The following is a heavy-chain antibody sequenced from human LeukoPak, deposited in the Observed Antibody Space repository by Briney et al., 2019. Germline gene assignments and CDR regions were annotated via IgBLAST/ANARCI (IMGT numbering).Heavy chain of an antibody. CDR3: AKRDCSGGSCYSPLDY. D-gene: IGHD2-15*01. V-gene: IGHV3-23*01. J-gene: IGHJ4*02. Sequence: GGSLRLSCAASGFTFSSYAMSWVRQAPGMGLEWVSVISGGGGTTFYADSVKGRFTISRDNSKNTVYLQMNSLRAEDTAVYYCAKRDCSGGSCYSPLDYWGQGTLVTVSS. CDR2: ISGGGGTT. CDR1: GFTFSSYA.